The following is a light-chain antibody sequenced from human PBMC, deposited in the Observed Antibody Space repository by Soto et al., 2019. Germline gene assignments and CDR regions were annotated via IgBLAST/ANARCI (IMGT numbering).Light chain of an antibody. V-gene: IGKV3D-20*02. Sequence: EIVLTQSPGTLSLSPGERATLSCRASQSVSSNYLAWYQQKPGQAPRLLIYGASRGAAGIPDRFSGSGSGTDFPLTISRLEPEDFAVYYCQQRSNWPPGFTFGQGTRLEIK. CDR3: QQRSNWPPGFT. J-gene: IGKJ5*01. CDR2: GAS. CDR1: QSVSSNY.